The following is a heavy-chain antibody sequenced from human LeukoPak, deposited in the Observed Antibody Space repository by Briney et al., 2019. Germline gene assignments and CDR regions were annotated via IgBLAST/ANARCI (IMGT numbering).Heavy chain of an antibody. D-gene: IGHD3-9*01. Sequence: SETLSLTCTVSGGFISRNSFYWGWIRQPPGKGLEWIGSIYYSGTTYYNPSLKSRVTISVDTSKNQFSLKLNSVTAADTAVYYCARHVEGVRFTTFLVYWGQGTLVTVSS. V-gene: IGHV4-39*01. CDR3: ARHVEGVRFTTFLVY. CDR1: GGFISRNSFY. CDR2: IYYSGTT. J-gene: IGHJ4*02.